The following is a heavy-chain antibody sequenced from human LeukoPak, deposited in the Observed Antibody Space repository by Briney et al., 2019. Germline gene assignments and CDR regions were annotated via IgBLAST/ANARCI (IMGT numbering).Heavy chain of an antibody. CDR3: ARVSRAHPYYYDSSGYYGIDY. CDR2: INHSGST. CDR1: GGSFSGYY. J-gene: IGHJ4*02. D-gene: IGHD3-22*01. V-gene: IGHV4-34*01. Sequence: SSETLSLTCAVYGGSFSGYYWSWIRQPPGKGLEWIGEINHSGSTNYNPSLKSRVAISVDTSKNQFSLKLSSVTAADTAVYYCARVSRAHPYYYDSSGYYGIDYWGQRTLVTVSS.